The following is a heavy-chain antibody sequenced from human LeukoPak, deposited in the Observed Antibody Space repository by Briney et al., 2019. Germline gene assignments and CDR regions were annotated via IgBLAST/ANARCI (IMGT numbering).Heavy chain of an antibody. D-gene: IGHD2-15*01. Sequence: SETLPLTCTVSGYSISSGYYWGWIRQPPGKGLEWIGSIHHTGSTYYSPSLKSRVTISVDTSNNQFSLKLSSVTAADTAVYYCARVVVAATFEDYWGQGTLVTVSS. V-gene: IGHV4-38-2*02. CDR1: GYSISSGYY. CDR2: IHHTGST. J-gene: IGHJ4*02. CDR3: ARVVVAATFEDY.